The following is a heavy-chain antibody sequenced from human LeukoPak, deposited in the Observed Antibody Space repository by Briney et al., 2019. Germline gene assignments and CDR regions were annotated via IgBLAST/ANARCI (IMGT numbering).Heavy chain of an antibody. J-gene: IGHJ6*03. CDR2: IYYSGST. D-gene: IGHD6-6*01. Sequence: SETLSLTCTVSGGSIRSYYWSWIRQPPGKGLEWIGYIYYSGSTNYNPSLKSRVTISVDTSKNQFSLKLSSVTAADTAVYYCARGARSSSAYYMDVWGKGTTVTVSS. CDR1: GGSIRSYY. CDR3: ARGARSSSAYYMDV. V-gene: IGHV4-59*12.